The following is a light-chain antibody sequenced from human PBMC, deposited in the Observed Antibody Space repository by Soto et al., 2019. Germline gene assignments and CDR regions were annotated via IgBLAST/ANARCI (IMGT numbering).Light chain of an antibody. CDR3: QSYDTSLSAPYV. CDR2: GNS. CDR1: RSNIGAGYD. J-gene: IGLJ1*01. V-gene: IGLV1-40*01. Sequence: QSVLTQPPSVSGAPGQRVTISCTGSRSNIGAGYDVHWYQQLPGTAPKLLIYGNSNRPSGVPDRFSGSKSGTSASLAITGLQAEDEADYYCQSYDTSLSAPYVFGTWTKLTVL.